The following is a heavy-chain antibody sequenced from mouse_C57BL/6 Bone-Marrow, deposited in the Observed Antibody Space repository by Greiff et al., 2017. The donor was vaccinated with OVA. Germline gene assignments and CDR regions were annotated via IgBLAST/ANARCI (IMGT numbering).Heavy chain of an antibody. J-gene: IGHJ2*01. V-gene: IGHV1-5*01. CDR1: GYTFTSYW. CDR2: IYPGNSDT. Sequence: VQLQQSGTVLARPGASVKMSCKTSGYTFTSYWMHWVKQRPGQGLEWIGAIYPGNSDTSYNQKFKGKAKLTAVTSASTAYMELSSLTNEDSAVYYCRRCYYSSSLYFDYWGQGTTLTVSS. D-gene: IGHD1-1*01. CDR3: RRCYYSSSLYFDY.